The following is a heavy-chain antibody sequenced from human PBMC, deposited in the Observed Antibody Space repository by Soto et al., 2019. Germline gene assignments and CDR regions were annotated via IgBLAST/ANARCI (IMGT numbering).Heavy chain of an antibody. Sequence: PSETLSLTCAVYVGSFSGYYWSWIRQPPGKGLEWIGEINHSGSTNYNPSLKSRVTISVDTSKNQFSLKLSSVTAADTAVYYCALGRPYYDFWSGYYLNWFDPWGQGTLVTVSS. CDR2: INHSGST. CDR3: ALGRPYYDFWSGYYLNWFDP. CDR1: VGSFSGYY. D-gene: IGHD3-3*01. V-gene: IGHV4-34*01. J-gene: IGHJ5*02.